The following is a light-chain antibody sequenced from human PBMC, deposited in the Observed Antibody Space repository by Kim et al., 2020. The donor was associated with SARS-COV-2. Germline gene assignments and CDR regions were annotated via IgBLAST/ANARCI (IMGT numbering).Light chain of an antibody. V-gene: IGKV4-1*01. CDR3: QQYYSTPPS. CDR1: QTVLYNSNNKNY. J-gene: IGKJ2*03. Sequence: RATLNCKSSQTVLYNSNNKNYLAWYQQKPGQAPKLLIYWASIRESGVSDRFSGSGSETDFILTISSLQAEDVAVYYCQQYYSTPPSFGQGTKLEI. CDR2: WAS.